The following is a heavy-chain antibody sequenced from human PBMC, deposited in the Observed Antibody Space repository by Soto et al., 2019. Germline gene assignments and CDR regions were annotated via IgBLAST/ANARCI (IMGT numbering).Heavy chain of an antibody. J-gene: IGHJ6*02. CDR1: GFTFTSSA. D-gene: IGHD3-3*01. CDR2: IVVGSGNT. Sequence: SVKVSCKASGFTFTSSAVQWLRQARGQRLEWIGWIVVGSGNTNYAQKFQERVTITRDMSTSTAYMELSSLRSEDTAVYYCAADYPPPYYDFWSGNGMDVWGQGTTVTVSS. CDR3: AADYPPPYYDFWSGNGMDV. V-gene: IGHV1-58*01.